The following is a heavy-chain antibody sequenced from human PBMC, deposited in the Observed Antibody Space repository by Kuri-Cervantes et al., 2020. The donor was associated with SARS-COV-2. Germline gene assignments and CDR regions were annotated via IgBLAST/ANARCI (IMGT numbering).Heavy chain of an antibody. J-gene: IGHJ5*02. V-gene: IGHV1-46*01. CDR2: INPSGGST. D-gene: IGHD3-22*01. CDR1: GYTFTSYY. CDR3: ARERRGTYYYDSSGYYSGWFDP. Sequence: ASVKVSCKASGYTFTSYYMHWVRQAPGQGLEWMGIINPSGGSTSYAQKFQGRVTMTRDTSTSTVYMELSRLGSDDTAVYYCARERRGTYYYDSSGYYSGWFDPWGQGTLVTVSS.